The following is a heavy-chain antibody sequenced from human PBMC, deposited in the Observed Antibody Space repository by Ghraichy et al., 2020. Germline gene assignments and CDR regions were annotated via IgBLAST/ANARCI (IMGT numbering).Heavy chain of an antibody. D-gene: IGHD7-27*01. CDR2: ISGENGDT. CDR1: GYTFSSYG. V-gene: IGHV1-18*04. CDR3: AREPKWGSSTDI. J-gene: IGHJ3*02. Sequence: ASVKVSCKTSGYTFSSYGITWVRQAPGQGLEWMGWISGENGDTKYAQNVQGRVTLTTDTSTNTAYMELRSLTSDDTAVYYCAREPKWGSSTDIWGQGTLVTVSS.